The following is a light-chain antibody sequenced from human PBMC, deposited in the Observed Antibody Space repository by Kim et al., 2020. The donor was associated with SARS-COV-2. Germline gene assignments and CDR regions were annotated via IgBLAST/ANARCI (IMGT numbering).Light chain of an antibody. V-gene: IGKV1-39*01. CDR2: AAS. J-gene: IGKJ1*01. CDR3: QQSYSTPPWT. Sequence: DIQMTQSPSSLSASVGDRVTITCRASQSISRYLNWYQQKPGKAPKLLIYAASSLQSGVPSRFSGSGSGTDVTLTISSLQPEDFATYYCQQSYSTPPWTFGQGTKVDSK. CDR1: QSISRY.